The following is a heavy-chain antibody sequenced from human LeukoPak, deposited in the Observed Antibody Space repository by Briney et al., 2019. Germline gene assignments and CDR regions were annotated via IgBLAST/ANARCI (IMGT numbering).Heavy chain of an antibody. V-gene: IGHV3-30*18. CDR1: GFSIKDFG. J-gene: IGHJ4*02. D-gene: IGHD4-23*01. Sequence: PGGSLRLSCTASGFSIKDFGLHWVRQAPGKGLEWVAVISYDGSNKYYADSVKGRFTISRGNSKNTLYLQMNSLRAEDTAVYYCAKDWSPYGGDYFDYWGQGTLVTVSS. CDR2: ISYDGSNK. CDR3: AKDWSPYGGDYFDY.